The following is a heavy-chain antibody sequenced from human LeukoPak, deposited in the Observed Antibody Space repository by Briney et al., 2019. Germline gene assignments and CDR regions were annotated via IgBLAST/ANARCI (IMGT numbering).Heavy chain of an antibody. J-gene: IGHJ4*02. Sequence: SETLSLTCTVSGGSISSSSYYWGWIRQPPGKGLEWIGSIYYSGSTYYNPSLKSRVTISVDTSKNQFSLKLSSVTAADTAVYFCARVNSSGSFHDYRGQGARVTVSS. CDR2: IYYSGST. CDR1: GGSISSSSYY. V-gene: IGHV4-39*01. D-gene: IGHD3-22*01. CDR3: ARVNSSGSFHDY.